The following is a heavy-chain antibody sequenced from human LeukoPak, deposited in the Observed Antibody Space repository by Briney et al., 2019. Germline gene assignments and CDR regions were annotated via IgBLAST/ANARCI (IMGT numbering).Heavy chain of an antibody. CDR2: ISYDGSNK. D-gene: IGHD3-16*02. V-gene: IGHV3-30*04. J-gene: IGHJ4*02. CDR3: ARQINTYYDYVWGSYRHSYFDY. Sequence: GGSLRLSCAASGFTFSSYEMNWVRRAPGKGLEWVAVISYDGSNKYYADSVKGRFTISRDNSKNTLYLQMNSLRAEDTAVYYCARQINTYYDYVWGSYRHSYFDYWGQGTLVTVSS. CDR1: GFTFSSYE.